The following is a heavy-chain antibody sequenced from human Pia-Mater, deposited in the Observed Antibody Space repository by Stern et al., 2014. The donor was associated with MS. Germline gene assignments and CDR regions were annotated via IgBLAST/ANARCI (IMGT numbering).Heavy chain of an antibody. D-gene: IGHD1-14*01. CDR3: ARQTTAWASDV. Sequence: EVQLVESGAELIRPGESLKISCKGSGFKFSIYWIAWVRQMPGKGLAGMGIIYPGDSETRYSPSFQGQVTMSADKSTSTAYLQWSSLNASDTAMYFCARQTTAWASDVWGQGTLVTVSS. V-gene: IGHV5-51*01. CDR2: IYPGDSET. J-gene: IGHJ4*02. CDR1: GFKFSIYW.